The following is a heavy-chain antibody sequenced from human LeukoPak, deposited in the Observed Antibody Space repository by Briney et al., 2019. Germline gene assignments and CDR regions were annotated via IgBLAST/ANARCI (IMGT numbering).Heavy chain of an antibody. CDR2: ISSSSSYI. Sequence: PGGSLRLSCADSGITFSSYSMNWVRQAPGKGLEWVSTISSSSSYIYYADSVKGRFTITRDSAKNSLYLQMNSLRAEDTAVYYCARGIAVAGSPYFDYWGQGTLVTVSS. CDR3: ARGIAVAGSPYFDY. D-gene: IGHD6-19*01. CDR1: GITFSSYS. J-gene: IGHJ4*02. V-gene: IGHV3-21*01.